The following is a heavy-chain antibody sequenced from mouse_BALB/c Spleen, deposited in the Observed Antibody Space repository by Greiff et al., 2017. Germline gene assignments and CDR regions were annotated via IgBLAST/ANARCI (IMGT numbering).Heavy chain of an antibody. CDR2: ISSGSSTI. Sequence: DVMLVESGGGLVQPGGSRKLSCAASGFTFSSFGMHWVRQAPEKGLEWVAYISSGSSTIYYADTVKGRFTISRDNPKNTLFLQMTSLRSEDTAMYYCARSFLTTMDYWGQGTSVTVSS. J-gene: IGHJ4*01. CDR1: GFTFSSFG. V-gene: IGHV5-17*02. CDR3: ARSFLTTMDY. D-gene: IGHD2-12*01.